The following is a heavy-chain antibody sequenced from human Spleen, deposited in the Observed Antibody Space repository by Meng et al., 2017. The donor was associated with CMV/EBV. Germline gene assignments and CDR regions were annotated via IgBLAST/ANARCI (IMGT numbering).Heavy chain of an antibody. CDR1: GGSISSSSYY. CDR2: IYYSGST. V-gene: IGHV4-39*07. Sequence: LQLQESGPGLVKPSGTLSLPCTVSGGSISSSSYYWGWIRQPPRKGLEWIGSIYYSGSTYYNPSLKSRVTISVDTSKNQFSLKLSSVTAADTAVYYCVYYYDSSGPGFGYWGQGTLVTVSS. J-gene: IGHJ4*02. CDR3: VYYYDSSGPGFGY. D-gene: IGHD3-22*01.